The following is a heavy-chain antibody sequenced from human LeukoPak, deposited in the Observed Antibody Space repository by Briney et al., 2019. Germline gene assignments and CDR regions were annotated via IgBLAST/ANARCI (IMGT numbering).Heavy chain of an antibody. D-gene: IGHD6-13*01. V-gene: IGHV3-7*03. CDR3: ARGRFSSSWYYVSGYYFDY. CDR2: IKEDGSER. CDR1: AFIFSGHW. Sequence: GGSLRLSCEGSAFIFSGHWMNWVRQTPGKGLEWVASIKEDGSERQYVDSVKGRFSISRDNTKGSLFLQLNSLRAEDTAVYYCARGRFSSSWYYVSGYYFDYWGQGTLVTVSS. J-gene: IGHJ4*02.